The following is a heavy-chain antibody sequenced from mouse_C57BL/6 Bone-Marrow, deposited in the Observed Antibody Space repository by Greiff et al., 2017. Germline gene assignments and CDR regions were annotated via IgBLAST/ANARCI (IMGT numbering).Heavy chain of an antibody. J-gene: IGHJ1*03. V-gene: IGHV1-55*01. CDR1: GYTFTSYW. CDR2: IYPGSGST. Sequence: VQLQQSGAELVKPGASVKMSCKASGYTFTSYWITWVKQRPGQGLEWIGDIYPGSGSTNYNEKFKSKATLTVDTSSSTAYMQLSSLTSEDSAVYYCAREKVIYYYGSSYWYFDVWGTGTTVTVSS. D-gene: IGHD1-1*01. CDR3: AREKVIYYYGSSYWYFDV.